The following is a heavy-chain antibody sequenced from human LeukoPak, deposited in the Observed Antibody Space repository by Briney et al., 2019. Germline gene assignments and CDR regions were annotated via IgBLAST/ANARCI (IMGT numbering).Heavy chain of an antibody. D-gene: IGHD2-8*02. V-gene: IGHV3-23*01. CDR2: ISGSGGST. CDR1: GFTFSSYA. J-gene: IGHJ6*02. CDR3: AKDLMAGGDSYYYGRDV. Sequence: GGSLRLSCAASGFTFSSYAMSWVRQAPGKGLEWVSAISGSGGSTYYADSVKGRFTISRDNSKNTLYLQMNSLRAEDTAVYYCAKDLMAGGDSYYYGRDVWGQGTTVTVSS.